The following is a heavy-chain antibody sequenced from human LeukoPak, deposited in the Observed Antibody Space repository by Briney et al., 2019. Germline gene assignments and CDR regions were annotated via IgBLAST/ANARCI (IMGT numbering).Heavy chain of an antibody. CDR3: AGQTMGPDYYYYYMDV. V-gene: IGHV1-69*05. Sequence: SVKVSCKASGGTFSSYAISWVRQAPGQGLEWMGGIIPIFGTANYAQKFQGRVTITTDESTSTAYMELSSLRSEDTAVYYCAGQTMGPDYYYYYMDVWGKGTTVTVSS. CDR2: IIPIFGTA. CDR1: GGTFSSYA. J-gene: IGHJ6*03. D-gene: IGHD4/OR15-4a*01.